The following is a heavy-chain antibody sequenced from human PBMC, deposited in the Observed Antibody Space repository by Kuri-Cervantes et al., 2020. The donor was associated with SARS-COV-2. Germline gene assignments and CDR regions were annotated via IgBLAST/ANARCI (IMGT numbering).Heavy chain of an antibody. CDR3: VREGDRTGYSYGYGTLFDF. D-gene: IGHD5-18*01. V-gene: IGHV3-73*01. CDR2: IRSKANSYAT. J-gene: IGHJ4*02. Sequence: GESLKISCAASGFTFSGSAMHWVRQASGKGLEWVGRIRSKANSYATAYAASVKGRFTISRDDSKNPAYLQMNSLRDEDTAVYYCVREGDRTGYSYGYGTLFDFWGQGTLVTVSS. CDR1: GFTFSGSA.